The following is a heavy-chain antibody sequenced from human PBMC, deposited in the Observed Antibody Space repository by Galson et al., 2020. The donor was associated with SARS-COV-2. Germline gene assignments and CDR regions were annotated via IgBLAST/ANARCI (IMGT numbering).Heavy chain of an antibody. CDR1: GFSFSAAS. J-gene: IGHJ6*02. D-gene: IGHD2-2*01. CDR2: IRSKANNYAT. CDR3: TFVVVPDALNGMDV. V-gene: IGHV3-73*01. Sequence: TGGSLRLSCAASGFSFSAASMHWVRQASGKGLEWVARIRSKANNYATAYAASLKGRFTISRDDSKHTAFLQMNSLKTEDTAVYYCTFVVVPDALNGMDVWGQGTKVTVSS.